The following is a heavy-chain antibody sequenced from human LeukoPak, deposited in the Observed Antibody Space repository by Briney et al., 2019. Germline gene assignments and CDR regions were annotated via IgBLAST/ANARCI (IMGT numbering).Heavy chain of an antibody. CDR1: GGSISSSSYY. CDR2: IYYSGST. Sequence: SETLSLTCTVPGGSISSSSYYWGWIRQPPGKGLEWIGSIYYSGSTYYNPSLKSRVTISVDTSKNQFSLKLSSVTAADTAVYYCARHGYSGYDVDYWGQGTLVTVSS. V-gene: IGHV4-39*01. J-gene: IGHJ4*02. D-gene: IGHD5-12*01. CDR3: ARHGYSGYDVDY.